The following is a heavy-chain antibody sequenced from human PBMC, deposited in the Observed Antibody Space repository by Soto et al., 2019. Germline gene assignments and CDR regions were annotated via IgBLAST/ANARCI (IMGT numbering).Heavy chain of an antibody. D-gene: IGHD3-10*01. CDR2: INGDGASL. CDR1: GFIFSSFW. J-gene: IGHJ6*02. CDR3: AREGSLGLDV. Sequence: EVRLEEAGGGFVQPGGSLRVSCSGSGFIFSSFWMHWVRQGPGKGLEWVSRINGDGASLAYAESVKGRFSISRDNVKNTLHLQMNSLGVDYTAVYFCAREGSLGLDVWGRGTTVTVSS. V-gene: IGHV3-74*03.